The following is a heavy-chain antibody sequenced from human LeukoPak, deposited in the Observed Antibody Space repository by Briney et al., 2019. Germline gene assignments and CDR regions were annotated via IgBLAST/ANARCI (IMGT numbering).Heavy chain of an antibody. J-gene: IGHJ4*02. V-gene: IGHV3-9*01. CDR1: GFTFDDYA. Sequence: GRSLRLSCAASGFTFDDYAMHWVRQAPGKGLEWVSGISWNSGVIGYADSVKGRFTISRDNAKNSLYLQMNSLRAEDTALYYCAKGHYYDNSGYFDYWGQGTLVTVS. D-gene: IGHD3-22*01. CDR2: ISWNSGVI. CDR3: AKGHYYDNSGYFDY.